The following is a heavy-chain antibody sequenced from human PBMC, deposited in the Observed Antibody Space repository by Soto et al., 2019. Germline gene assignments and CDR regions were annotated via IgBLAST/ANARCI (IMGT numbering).Heavy chain of an antibody. CDR3: SKDSPIGSSFSGYDAIDL. D-gene: IGHD5-12*01. Sequence: QVQLVQSGAEVKKPWSSVKVSCKTSGGTFSNDIITWVRQAPGQGLEWMGRIITLLGTANYAQKFQGRVTITADKSTSTAYMELNSLKSEDTAVYYCSKDSPIGSSFSGYDAIDLWGQGTLVTVSS. J-gene: IGHJ5*02. CDR1: GGTFSNDI. CDR2: IITLLGTA. V-gene: IGHV1-69*08.